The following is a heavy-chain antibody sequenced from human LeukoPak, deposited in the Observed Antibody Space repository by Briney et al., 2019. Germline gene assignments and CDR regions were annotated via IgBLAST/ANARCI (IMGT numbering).Heavy chain of an antibody. V-gene: IGHV6-1*01. CDR1: GDSVSSNSAA. D-gene: IGHD4-17*01. J-gene: IGHJ6*02. CDR3: AKSTVTTLYYYYGMDV. Sequence: SQTLSLTCAISGDSVSSNSAAWNWIRQSPSRGLEWLGRTYYRSKLYNDYAVSVKSRITINPDTSKNQFSLQLNSVTPEDTAVYYCAKSTVTTLYYYYGMDVWGQGTTVTVSS. CDR2: TYYRSKLYN.